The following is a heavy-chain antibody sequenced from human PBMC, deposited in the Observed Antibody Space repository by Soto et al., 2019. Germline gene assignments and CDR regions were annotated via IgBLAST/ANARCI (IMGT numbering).Heavy chain of an antibody. V-gene: IGHV1-2*02. J-gene: IGHJ6*02. CDR1: GYTFTGYY. Sequence: ASVKVSCKSSGYTFTGYYVHWVRQAPGQGLEWMGWINPNSGDTYLAQRFQGRVTMNRDTSIGTAYMELRGLTSDDTAEYYCAKGGAIVAAGTRVYLYNAMDVWGQGTTVTVSS. CDR2: INPNSGDT. CDR3: AKGGAIVAAGTRVYLYNAMDV. D-gene: IGHD1-26*01.